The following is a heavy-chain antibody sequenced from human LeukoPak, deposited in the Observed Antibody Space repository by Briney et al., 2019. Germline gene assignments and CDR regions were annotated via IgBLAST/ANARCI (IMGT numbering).Heavy chain of an antibody. CDR1: GFTFSSYS. CDR2: IRSKVYGGTP. Sequence: SLRLSCAASGFTFSSYSMNWVRQAPGKGLEWVGFIRSKVYGGTPEYAASVKGRFTISRDDSKGVAYLQMNSLKTEDTAVYYCTRDQTPYYWGQGTLVTVSS. J-gene: IGHJ4*02. V-gene: IGHV3-49*04. CDR3: TRDQTPYY.